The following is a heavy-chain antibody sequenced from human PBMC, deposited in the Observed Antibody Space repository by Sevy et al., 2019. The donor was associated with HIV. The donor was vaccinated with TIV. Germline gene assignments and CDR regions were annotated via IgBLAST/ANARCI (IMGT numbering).Heavy chain of an antibody. J-gene: IGHJ4*02. CDR2: IIPMFGTA. Sequence: ASVKVSCKASGGTFSSYAISWVRQAPGQGLEWLGGIIPMFGTANYAQKFQGRVIITADESTSTVYMELSSLKSGDTAVYYCVRGPNGSYLLYYFDNWSQGTLVTVSS. CDR1: GGTFSSYA. V-gene: IGHV1-69*13. CDR3: VRGPNGSYLLYYFDN. D-gene: IGHD3-10*01.